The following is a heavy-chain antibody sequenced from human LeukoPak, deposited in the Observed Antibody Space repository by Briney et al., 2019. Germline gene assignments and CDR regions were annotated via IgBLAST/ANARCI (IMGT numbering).Heavy chain of an antibody. V-gene: IGHV3-23*01. CDR2: ITRGGGNT. J-gene: IGHJ2*01. Sequence: GGSLRLSCAASGFTFSGYAMNWVRQAPGEGLQWVSTITRGGGNTYYADSVKGRFTISRDNFKNTLYLQMNSLRAEDTAVYYCAKARGLEISNWCFDFWGRGTLVTVSS. CDR3: AKARGLEISNWCFDF. D-gene: IGHD3-16*01. CDR1: GFTFSGYA.